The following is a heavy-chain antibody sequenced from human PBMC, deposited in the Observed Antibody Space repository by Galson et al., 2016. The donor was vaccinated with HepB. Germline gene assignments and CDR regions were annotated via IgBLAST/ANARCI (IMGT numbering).Heavy chain of an antibody. D-gene: IGHD1-26*01. CDR1: GYTFATYG. J-gene: IGHJ6*02. CDR3: AREQEVGYGMDV. Sequence: SVKVSCKASGYTFATYGINWVRQAPGQGLEWMGWISTYNGNTNYAQKLQGRVTMTTDTSTATAYMELRSPRSDDTAVYYCAREQEVGYGMDVWGQGTTVTVSS. V-gene: IGHV1-18*01. CDR2: ISTYNGNT.